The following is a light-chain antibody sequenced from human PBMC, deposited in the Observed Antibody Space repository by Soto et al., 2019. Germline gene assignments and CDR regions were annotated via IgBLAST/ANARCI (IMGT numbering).Light chain of an antibody. CDR1: QTISTW. J-gene: IGKJ1*01. V-gene: IGKV1-5*01. CDR2: DAS. CDR3: QQYTNTNNPWM. Sequence: IQMTQSPTTLSAAVGDRVTITCRACQTISTWMAWYQQKPGKAPKLLVYDASTLQSGVASRFSGSGSGTEFTLIISGLQPDDSATYYCQQYTNTNNPWMFGQGTKV.